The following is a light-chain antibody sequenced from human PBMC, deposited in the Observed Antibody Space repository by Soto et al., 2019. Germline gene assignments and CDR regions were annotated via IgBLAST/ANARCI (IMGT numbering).Light chain of an antibody. V-gene: IGKV3-20*01. CDR3: QQYNNWPPVT. J-gene: IGKJ1*01. CDR1: QTITNNY. CDR2: GAS. Sequence: VVLTQSPGTLSLSPGDRATLSCRATQTITNNYLAWYQQKPGQAPRLLIYGASSRATDIPDRFIGSGSGTYFTLTISSLQSEDFAVYYCQQYNNWPPVTFGQGTKVEIK.